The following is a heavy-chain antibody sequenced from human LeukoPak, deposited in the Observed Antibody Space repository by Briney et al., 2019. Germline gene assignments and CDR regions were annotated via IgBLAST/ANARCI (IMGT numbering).Heavy chain of an antibody. CDR1: GGSISSGDYY. CDR3: ARDLLYYYDSSGDAFDI. V-gene: IGHV4-30-4*08. CDR2: IYYSGST. D-gene: IGHD3-22*01. Sequence: SETLSLTCTVSGGSISSGDYYWSWIRQPQGKGLEWIGYIYYSGSTYYNPSLKSRVTISVDTSKNQFSLKLSSVTAADTAVYYCARDLLYYYDSSGDAFDIWGQGTMVTVSS. J-gene: IGHJ3*02.